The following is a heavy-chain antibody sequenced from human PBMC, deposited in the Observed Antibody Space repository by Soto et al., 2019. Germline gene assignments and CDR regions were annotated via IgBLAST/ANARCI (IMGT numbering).Heavy chain of an antibody. CDR2: ISWNSGSI. V-gene: IGHV3-9*01. D-gene: IGHD6-13*01. J-gene: IGHJ4*02. Sequence: GGSLRLSCAASGFTFDDYAMHWVRQAPGKGLEWVSGISWNSGSIGYADSVKGRFTISRDNAKNSLYLQMNSLRAEDTALYYCAKDPRRSSGSWYGAIFDYWGQGTLVTVSS. CDR1: GFTFDDYA. CDR3: AKDPRRSSGSWYGAIFDY.